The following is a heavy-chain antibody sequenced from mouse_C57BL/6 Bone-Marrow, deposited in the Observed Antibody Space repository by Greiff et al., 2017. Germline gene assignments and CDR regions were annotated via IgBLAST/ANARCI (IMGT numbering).Heavy chain of an antibody. CDR2: ISYDGSN. CDR3: ARAPSTTVVASYYFDY. V-gene: IGHV3-6*01. CDR1: GYSITSGYY. J-gene: IGHJ2*01. Sequence: VQLKESGPGLVKPSQSLSLTCSVTGYSITSGYYWNWIRQFPGNKLEWMGYISYDGSNNYNPSLKNRISITRDTSKNQFFLKLNSVTTEDTATYYCARAPSTTVVASYYFDYWGQGTTLTVSS. D-gene: IGHD1-1*01.